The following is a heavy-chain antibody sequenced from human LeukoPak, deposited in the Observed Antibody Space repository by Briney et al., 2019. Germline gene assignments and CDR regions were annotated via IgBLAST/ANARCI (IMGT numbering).Heavy chain of an antibody. Sequence: ASVKVSCKASGYTLTSYGISWVRQAPGQGLEWMGWISAYNGNTNYAQKLQGRVTMTTDTSTSTAYMELRSLRSDDTAVYYCARDLDCSSTSCSSYGMDVWGQGTTVTVSS. V-gene: IGHV1-18*01. CDR1: GYTLTSYG. CDR3: ARDLDCSSTSCSSYGMDV. D-gene: IGHD2-2*01. J-gene: IGHJ6*02. CDR2: ISAYNGNT.